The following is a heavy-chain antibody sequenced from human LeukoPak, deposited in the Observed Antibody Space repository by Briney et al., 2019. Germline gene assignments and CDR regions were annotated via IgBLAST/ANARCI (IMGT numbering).Heavy chain of an antibody. CDR1: GFTFSSYS. CDR2: ISTSSSYI. D-gene: IGHD2-2*01. J-gene: IGHJ4*02. Sequence: GGSLRLSCAASGFTFSSYSLNWVRQAPGKGLEWVSFISTSSSYIYYADSVKGRFTISRDNARNSLYLQMNSLRAEDTAVYYCVRDWYYAPDYWGQGTLVTVSS. V-gene: IGHV3-21*01. CDR3: VRDWYYAPDY.